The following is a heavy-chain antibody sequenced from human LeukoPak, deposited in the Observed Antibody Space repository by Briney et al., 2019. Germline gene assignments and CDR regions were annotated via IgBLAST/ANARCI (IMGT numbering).Heavy chain of an antibody. CDR1: GFTFSSYS. Sequence: GGSLRLSCAASGFTFSSYSMNWVRQAPGKGLEWVSSISSSSSYIYYADSVKGRFTISRDNAKNSLYLQVNSLRAEDTAVYYCAREIAAVAFDYWGQGTLVTVSS. V-gene: IGHV3-21*01. CDR3: AREIAAVAFDY. CDR2: ISSSSSYI. J-gene: IGHJ4*02. D-gene: IGHD6-19*01.